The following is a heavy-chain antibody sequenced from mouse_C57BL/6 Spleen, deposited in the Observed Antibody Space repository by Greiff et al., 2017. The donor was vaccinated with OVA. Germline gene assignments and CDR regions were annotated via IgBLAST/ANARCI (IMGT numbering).Heavy chain of an antibody. D-gene: IGHD2-5*01. Sequence: EVKVVESGGGLVQPGGSLSLSCAASGFTFTDYYMSWVRQPPGKALEWLGFIRNKANGYTTEYSASVKGRFTISRDNSQSILYLQMNALRAEDSATYYCARLYSNYPYWYFDVWGTGTTVTVSS. J-gene: IGHJ1*03. CDR3: ARLYSNYPYWYFDV. V-gene: IGHV7-3*01. CDR2: IRNKANGYTT. CDR1: GFTFTDYY.